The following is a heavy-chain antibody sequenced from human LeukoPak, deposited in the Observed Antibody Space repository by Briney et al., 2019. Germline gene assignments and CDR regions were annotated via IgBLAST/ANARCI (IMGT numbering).Heavy chain of an antibody. CDR2: IYHSGST. CDR3: ARASYYDFWSGYSASYGMDV. CDR1: GGSISSGGYT. J-gene: IGHJ6*02. Sequence: PSETLSLTCAVSGGSISSGGYTWSWIRQPPGKGLEWIGYIYHSGSTYYNPSLKSRVTISVDRSKNQFSLKLSSVTAADTAVYYCARASYYDFWSGYSASYGMDVWGQGTTVTVSS. D-gene: IGHD3-3*01. V-gene: IGHV4-30-2*01.